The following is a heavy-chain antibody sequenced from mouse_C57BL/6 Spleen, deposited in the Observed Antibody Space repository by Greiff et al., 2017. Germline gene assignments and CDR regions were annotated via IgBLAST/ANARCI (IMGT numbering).Heavy chain of an antibody. CDR1: GYTFTDYE. J-gene: IGHJ1*03. Sequence: VQLQQSGAELVRPGASVTLSCKASGYTFTDYEMHWVKQTPVHGLEWIGAIDPETGGTAYNQKFKGKAILTADKSSSTAYMELRSLTSEDSAVYYCTRWGNYRYFDVWGTGTTVTVSS. V-gene: IGHV1-15*01. CDR2: IDPETGGT. D-gene: IGHD2-1*01. CDR3: TRWGNYRYFDV.